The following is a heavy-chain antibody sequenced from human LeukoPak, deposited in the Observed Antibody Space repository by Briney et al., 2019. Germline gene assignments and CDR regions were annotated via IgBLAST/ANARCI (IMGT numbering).Heavy chain of an antibody. CDR3: ARVRRWLQPSVYYYYYMDV. D-gene: IGHD5-24*01. J-gene: IGHJ6*03. CDR1: GGSFGGYY. V-gene: IGHV4-34*01. Sequence: SETLSLTCAVYGGSFGGYYWSWIRQPPGKGLEWIGEINHSGSANYNPSLKSRVTISVDTSKNQFSLKLSSVTAADTAVYYCARVRRWLQPSVYYYYYMDVWGKGTTVTVSS. CDR2: INHSGSA.